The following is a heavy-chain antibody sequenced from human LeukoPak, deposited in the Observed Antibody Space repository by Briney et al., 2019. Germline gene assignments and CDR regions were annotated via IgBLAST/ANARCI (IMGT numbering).Heavy chain of an antibody. V-gene: IGHV4-61*02. Sequence: PSETLSLTCTVSGSSISSGSYYWSWIRQPAGKGLEWIGRIYTSGSTNYNPSLKSRVTISVDTSKNQFSLKLSSVTAADTAVYYCARDFYQIWGQGTLVTVSS. CDR3: ARDFYQI. J-gene: IGHJ4*02. D-gene: IGHD3-16*02. CDR2: IYTSGST. CDR1: GSSISSGSYY.